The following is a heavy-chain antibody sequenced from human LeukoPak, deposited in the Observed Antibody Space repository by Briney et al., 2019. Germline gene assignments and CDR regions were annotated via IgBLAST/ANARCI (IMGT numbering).Heavy chain of an antibody. Sequence: ASVKVSFTASGYTFTIFGISWVRHAPGQGLEWMGWISAHNGNTDYAQKLQGRVTMTTDTSTNTAYMELGSLRSDDTAVYYCARYRLTDSPINWFDPWGQGTLVTVSS. V-gene: IGHV1-18*01. CDR1: GYTFTIFG. D-gene: IGHD1-14*01. CDR3: ARYRLTDSPINWFDP. CDR2: ISAHNGNT. J-gene: IGHJ5*02.